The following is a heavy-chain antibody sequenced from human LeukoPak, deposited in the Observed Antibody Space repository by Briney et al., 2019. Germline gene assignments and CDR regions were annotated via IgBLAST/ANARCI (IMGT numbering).Heavy chain of an antibody. CDR1: GFTFTSFA. V-gene: IGHV3-23*01. CDR2: IDMTGGST. Sequence: GGCLRLSCVASGFTFTSFAMSWVRQAPGKGLEWVSHIDMTGGSTSYIDSVKGRFTISRDNSDNTLYLQMNRLKAEDTGVYFCAKDQLWAGYFFYGMNVWGQGTTVIVSS. CDR3: AKDQLWAGYFFYGMNV. J-gene: IGHJ6*02. D-gene: IGHD3-16*01.